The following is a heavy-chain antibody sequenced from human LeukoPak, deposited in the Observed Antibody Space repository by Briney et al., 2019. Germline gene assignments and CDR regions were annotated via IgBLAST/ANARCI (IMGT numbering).Heavy chain of an antibody. Sequence: ASVKVSCKASGYTFTSYGISWVRQAPGQGLEWMGWISAYNGNTNYAQKLQGRVTMTTDTSTSTAYMELRSLRSDDTAVYYCARDKTRSGYYDFWSGPNWFDPWGQGTLVTVSS. V-gene: IGHV1-18*01. CDR1: GYTFTSYG. CDR3: ARDKTRSGYYDFWSGPNWFDP. J-gene: IGHJ5*02. D-gene: IGHD3-3*01. CDR2: ISAYNGNT.